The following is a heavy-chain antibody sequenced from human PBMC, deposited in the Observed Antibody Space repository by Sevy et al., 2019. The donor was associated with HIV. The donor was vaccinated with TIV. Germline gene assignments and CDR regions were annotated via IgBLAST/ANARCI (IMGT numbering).Heavy chain of an antibody. CDR1: GYSFTSYW. J-gene: IGHJ5*02. Sequence: RSGESLKISCKGSGYSFTSYWIGWVRQMPGKGLEWMGIIYPGDSDTRYSPSFQGQVTISADKSISTAYLQWSSLKASDTAMYYCARHLVRDIVVVPAAMSGVSWFDPWGQGTLVTVSS. V-gene: IGHV5-51*01. CDR3: ARHLVRDIVVVPAAMSGVSWFDP. CDR2: IYPGDSDT. D-gene: IGHD2-2*01.